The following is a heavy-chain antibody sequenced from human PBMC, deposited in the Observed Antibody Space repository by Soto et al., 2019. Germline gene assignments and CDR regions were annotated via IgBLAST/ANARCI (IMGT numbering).Heavy chain of an antibody. V-gene: IGHV4-4*07. Sequence: SETLSLTCTVSGGSISNAYWSWIRQAAGKRLEWIGRIHSSGTFNYNPSLKSRVGISRDTSKNQISLKLSSVTAADTAVYYCARDNIVSKGYGMDVWGQGTTVTVSS. D-gene: IGHD5-12*01. CDR2: IHSSGTF. CDR1: GGSISNAY. CDR3: ARDNIVSKGYGMDV. J-gene: IGHJ6*02.